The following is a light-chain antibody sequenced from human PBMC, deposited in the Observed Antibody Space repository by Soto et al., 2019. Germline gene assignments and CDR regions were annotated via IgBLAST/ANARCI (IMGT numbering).Light chain of an antibody. V-gene: IGKV1-39*01. J-gene: IGKJ2*01. CDR2: ATS. CDR1: QSIGHF. CDR3: QQDYDIPHT. Sequence: DIQVTQSPSSLSTSIGDKVTITCRASQSIGHFLNWYQQKPGKAPNLIIYATSALRSGVRSRFTGSGSGTDFTLTSPNLQPQDFSDYFCQQDYDIPHTFGQGTSLEI.